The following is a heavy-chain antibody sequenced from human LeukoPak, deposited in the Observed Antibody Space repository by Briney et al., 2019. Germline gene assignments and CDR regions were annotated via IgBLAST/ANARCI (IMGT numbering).Heavy chain of an antibody. CDR2: ISRSAVTI. Sequence: GGSLRLSCAASGFTFSSYEMNWVRQAPGKGLEWVSTISRSAVTIYYADSVKGRFTISRDNAKNSLYLQMNSLRTEDTAVYYCARVGVLSSSWLLYWGQGTLVTVSS. V-gene: IGHV3-48*03. J-gene: IGHJ4*02. CDR3: ARVGVLSSSWLLY. CDR1: GFTFSSYE. D-gene: IGHD6-6*01.